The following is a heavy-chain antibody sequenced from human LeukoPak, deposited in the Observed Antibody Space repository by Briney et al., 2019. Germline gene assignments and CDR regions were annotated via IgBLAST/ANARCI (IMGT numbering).Heavy chain of an antibody. CDR1: GFALGSNY. CDR3: ARRPGN. V-gene: IGHV3-53*01. J-gene: IGHJ4*02. CDR2: IYSGGAI. D-gene: IGHD1-14*01. Sequence: GGSLRLSCVASGFALGSNYMSWDRQAPGKGLEWVSLIYSGGAIRYADSVKGRFPISRDSSKNTLFLQMNDLTVEDTARYYCARRPGNWGQGILVTVSS.